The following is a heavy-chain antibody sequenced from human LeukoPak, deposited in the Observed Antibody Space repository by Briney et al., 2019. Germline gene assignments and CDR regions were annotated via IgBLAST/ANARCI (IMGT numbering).Heavy chain of an antibody. CDR1: GGSISSYY. CDR2: IYYSGTT. CDR3: ARVSGSYFEFDY. Sequence: PSETLSLTCTVSGGSISSYYWSWIRQPPGKGLEWIGYIYYSGTTNYNPSLKSRVTISVDTSKNQFSLKLSSVTAADTAVYYCARVSGSYFEFDYWGQGTLVTVSS. V-gene: IGHV4-59*01. J-gene: IGHJ4*02. D-gene: IGHD1-26*01.